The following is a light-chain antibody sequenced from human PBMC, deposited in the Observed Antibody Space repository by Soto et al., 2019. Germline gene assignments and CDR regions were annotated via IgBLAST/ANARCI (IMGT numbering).Light chain of an antibody. CDR3: SSYTSSSTSVV. V-gene: IGLV2-14*01. Sequence: QSALTQPASVSGSPGQSITISCTGTSSDVGPYNYVSWYQQHPGKAPKLMIYDVSNRPSGVSDRFSVSKSGNTASLTISGLQAEDEADYYCSSYTSSSTSVVFGGGTKLTVL. CDR2: DVS. J-gene: IGLJ2*01. CDR1: SSDVGPYNY.